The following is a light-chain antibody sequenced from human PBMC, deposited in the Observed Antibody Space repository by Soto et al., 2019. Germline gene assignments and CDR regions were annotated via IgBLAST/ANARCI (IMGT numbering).Light chain of an antibody. Sequence: QSVLTQPPSASGTPGQRVTISCSGSSSNIGRNTVNWYQQFPGTAPKLLIYSNDQRPSGVPDRFSASKSGTSASLAISGLQSEDEADYYCAAWDDSLNGSVFGTGTKVT. CDR1: SSNIGRNT. V-gene: IGLV1-44*01. CDR3: AAWDDSLNGSV. CDR2: SND. J-gene: IGLJ1*01.